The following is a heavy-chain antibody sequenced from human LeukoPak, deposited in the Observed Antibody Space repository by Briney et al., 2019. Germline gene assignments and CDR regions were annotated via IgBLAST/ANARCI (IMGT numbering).Heavy chain of an antibody. J-gene: IGHJ6*03. CDR3: ARVGRSGWYGDYHYLDV. V-gene: IGHV1-18*01. Sequence: ASVKVSSKASAYTFTSYGISWVRQAAGQGLEWMGWISAYNGNTNYAQRLHGRVTMTTDTSTSTAYMELRSLRSDDTAVYYCARVGRSGWYGDYHYLDVWGKGTTVTVSS. CDR1: AYTFTSYG. CDR2: ISAYNGNT. D-gene: IGHD6-19*01.